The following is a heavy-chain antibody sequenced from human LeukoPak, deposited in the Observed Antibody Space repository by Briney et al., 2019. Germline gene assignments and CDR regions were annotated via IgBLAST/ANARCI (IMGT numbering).Heavy chain of an antibody. CDR1: GFTFDDYA. J-gene: IGHJ4*02. D-gene: IGHD3-10*01. Sequence: PGRSLRLSCAASGFTFDDYAMHWVRQAPGKGLEWVSGISWNSDNIGYADSVKGRFTISRDNAKKSLYLQMNSLRAEDTALYYCAKAYGSGSYLVSYFDYWGQGTLVTVSS. CDR3: AKAYGSGSYLVSYFDY. V-gene: IGHV3-9*01. CDR2: ISWNSDNI.